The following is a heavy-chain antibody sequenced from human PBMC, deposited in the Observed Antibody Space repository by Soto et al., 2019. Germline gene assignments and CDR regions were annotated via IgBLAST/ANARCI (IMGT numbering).Heavy chain of an antibody. Sequence: QVQLEQSGAEVKKPGSSVKVSCKASGGTFSNSAISWVRQAPGQGLEWLGGIMPIFRTPDYAQKFQGRVTITEEEATGTAYMELSGLRSDDTAVYYCARDKDRLQLGGNYYYMLDVWGQGTTVTVSS. D-gene: IGHD1-26*01. CDR3: ARDKDRLQLGGNYYYMLDV. CDR2: IMPIFRTP. V-gene: IGHV1-69*12. CDR1: GGTFSNSA. J-gene: IGHJ6*02.